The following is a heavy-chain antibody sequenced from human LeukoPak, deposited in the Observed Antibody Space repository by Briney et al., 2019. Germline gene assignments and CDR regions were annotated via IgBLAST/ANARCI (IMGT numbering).Heavy chain of an antibody. J-gene: IGHJ4*02. V-gene: IGHV4-39*01. Sequence: PSETLSLTCTVSSDSISSSSYFWGWIRQPPGKGLEWIGNINYSGGTYYNPSLKSRVTISVDTSKNQFSLKLSSVTAADTAVYYCARLLYSSSPRPYFDYWGQGTLVTVSS. CDR2: INYSGGT. D-gene: IGHD6-6*01. CDR3: ARLLYSSSPRPYFDY. CDR1: SDSISSSSYF.